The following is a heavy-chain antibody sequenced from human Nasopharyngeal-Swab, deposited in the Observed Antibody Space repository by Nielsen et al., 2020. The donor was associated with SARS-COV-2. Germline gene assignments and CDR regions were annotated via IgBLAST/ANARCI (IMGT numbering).Heavy chain of an antibody. CDR3: ARDPVYDYVWGSYRIDAFDI. CDR2: IYYSGST. J-gene: IGHJ3*02. V-gene: IGHV4-31*03. D-gene: IGHD3-16*02. Sequence: LRLSCTVSGGSISSGGYYWSWIRQPPGKGLEWIGYIYYSGSTYYNPSLKSRVTISVDTSKNQFSLKLSSVTAADTAVYYCARDPVYDYVWGSYRIDAFDIWGQGTMVTVSS. CDR1: GGSISSGGYY.